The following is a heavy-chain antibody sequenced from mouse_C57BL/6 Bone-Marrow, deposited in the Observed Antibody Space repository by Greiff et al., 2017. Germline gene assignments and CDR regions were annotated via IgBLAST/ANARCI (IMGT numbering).Heavy chain of an antibody. V-gene: IGHV5-15*01. D-gene: IGHD1-1*01. CDR2: ISNLAYSI. CDR3: ARRSKDWYFDV. Sequence: EVQVVESGGGLVQPGGSLKLSCAASGFTFSDYGMAWVRQAPRKGPEWVAFISNLAYSIYYADTVTGRFTISRENAKNTLYLEMSSLRSEDTAMYYCARRSKDWYFDVWGTGTTVTVSS. CDR1: GFTFSDYG. J-gene: IGHJ1*03.